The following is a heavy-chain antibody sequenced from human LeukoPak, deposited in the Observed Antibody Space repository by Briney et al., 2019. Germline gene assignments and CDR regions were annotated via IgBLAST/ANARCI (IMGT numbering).Heavy chain of an antibody. Sequence: GGSLRLSCAASGFTFSSYAMSWVRQAPGKGLEWVSAISGSGGSTYYADSVKGRFTISRDNSKNTLYLQMNSLRAEDTAVYYSAKAPGHSIYYGAKGPFDYWGQGTLVTVSS. CDR2: ISGSGGST. D-gene: IGHD3-22*01. CDR1: GFTFSSYA. CDR3: AKAPGHSIYYGAKGPFDY. V-gene: IGHV3-23*01. J-gene: IGHJ4*02.